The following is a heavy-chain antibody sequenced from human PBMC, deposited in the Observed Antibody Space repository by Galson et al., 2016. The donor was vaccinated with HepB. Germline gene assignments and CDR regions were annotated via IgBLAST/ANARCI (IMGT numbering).Heavy chain of an antibody. V-gene: IGHV3-30*03. D-gene: IGHD2-15*01. CDR1: GFIFSSYG. CDR3: ARGINGVFDY. J-gene: IGHJ4*03. Sequence: LRLSCAASGFIFSSYGMYRVRQAPGKGPEWVALISNDGSTKDYADSVKDRFTISRDNSKNTLYLQMNSLRAEDTAVYYCARGINGVFDYWGQGTRVTVSS. CDR2: ISNDGSTK.